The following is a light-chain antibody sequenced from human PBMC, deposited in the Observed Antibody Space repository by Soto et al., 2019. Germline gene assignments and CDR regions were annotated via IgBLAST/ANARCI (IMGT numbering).Light chain of an antibody. Sequence: QSVLTQPPSVSAAPGQKVTISCSGSSSNIGNNYVSWYQQLPGTAPKLLIYDNNIRPSGIPDRFSGSKSDTSATLGITGLQTGDEADYYRGTWDSSLSAYVFGTGTKLTVL. J-gene: IGLJ1*01. V-gene: IGLV1-51*01. CDR1: SSNIGNNY. CDR2: DNN. CDR3: GTWDSSLSAYV.